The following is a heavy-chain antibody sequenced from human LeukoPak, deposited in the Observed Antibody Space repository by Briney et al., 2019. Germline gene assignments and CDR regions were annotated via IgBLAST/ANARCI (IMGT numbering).Heavy chain of an antibody. CDR1: GFTFSSYW. CDR3: ARELLGYCSSTSCYIGAFDI. D-gene: IGHD2-2*02. V-gene: IGHV3-7*01. J-gene: IGHJ3*02. CDR2: IKQEGSEK. Sequence: GGSLRLSCAASGFTFSSYWMSWVRQAPGKGLEWVANIKQEGSEKYYVDSVKGRFTISRDNAKNSLYLQMNSLRAEDTAVYYCARELLGYCSSTSCYIGAFDIWGQGTMVTVSS.